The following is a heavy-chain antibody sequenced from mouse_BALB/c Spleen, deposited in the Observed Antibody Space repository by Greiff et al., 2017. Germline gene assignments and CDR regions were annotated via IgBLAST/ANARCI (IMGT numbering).Heavy chain of an antibody. D-gene: IGHD1-1*01. CDR2: IDPYNGGT. Sequence: EVQLQQSGPELVKPGASVKVSCKASGYAFTSYNMYWVKQSPGQSLEWIGYIDPYNGGTSYNQKFKGKATLTVDKSSSTAYMQLSSLTSEDSAVCYCARVAVTAGGWFAYWGQGTLVTVSA. CDR1: GYAFTSYN. V-gene: IGHV1S135*01. CDR3: ARVAVTAGGWFAY. J-gene: IGHJ3*01.